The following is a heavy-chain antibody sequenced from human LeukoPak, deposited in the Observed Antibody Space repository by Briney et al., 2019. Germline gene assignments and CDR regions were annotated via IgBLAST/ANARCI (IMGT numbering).Heavy chain of an antibody. CDR3: ATNILVRDIINWFDP. Sequence: ASVKVSCKASGYTFTGYYMHWVRQAPGQGLEWMGWINPNSGGTNYAQKFQGRVTTTRDTSISTAYMELSSLRYDDTAVYYCATNILVRDIINWFDPWGQGTLVTVSS. CDR2: INPNSGGT. V-gene: IGHV1-2*02. D-gene: IGHD3-10*01. J-gene: IGHJ5*02. CDR1: GYTFTGYY.